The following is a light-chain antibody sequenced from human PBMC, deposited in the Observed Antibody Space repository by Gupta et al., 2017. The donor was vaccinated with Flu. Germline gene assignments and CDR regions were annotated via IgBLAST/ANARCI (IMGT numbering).Light chain of an antibody. CDR1: RDVASNF. Sequence: ERATRSCRASRDVASNFVAWDQKKPGQAPRLIMAEAADRATGTPDRVSGRGAGTECTLNISRREPGDVARYYRQQVGSIPCTFGPGTKVDIK. V-gene: IGKV3D-20*02. CDR2: EAA. J-gene: IGKJ3*01. CDR3: QQVGSIPCT.